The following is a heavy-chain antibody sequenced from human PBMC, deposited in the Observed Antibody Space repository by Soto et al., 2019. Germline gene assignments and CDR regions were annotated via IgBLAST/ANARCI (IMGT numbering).Heavy chain of an antibody. J-gene: IGHJ4*02. Sequence: SETLSLTCAVYGGSISSYYWSWIRQPAGKGLEWIGRINPSGSTNYNPSLKSRVTMSVDTSKNQFSLKLSSVTAADTAVYYCASLVAADGLDFWGQGTLVTVSS. CDR1: GGSISSYY. CDR2: INPSGST. CDR3: ASLVAADGLDF. V-gene: IGHV4-59*10. D-gene: IGHD6-13*01.